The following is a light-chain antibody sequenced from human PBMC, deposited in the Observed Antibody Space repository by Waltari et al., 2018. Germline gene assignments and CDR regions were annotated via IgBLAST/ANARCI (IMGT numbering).Light chain of an antibody. CDR3: MQATHWPLT. Sequence: DVVMTQSPLFLPVPLGQRASISRTSSQSLVHTDGKTYLTWSQQRPGQSPRRLIYKISNRDSGVPDRFSGSGSGTDFTLKISRVEAEDVGVYYCMQATHWPLTFGQGTKVEIK. J-gene: IGKJ1*01. V-gene: IGKV2-30*02. CDR2: KIS. CDR1: QSLVHTDGKTY.